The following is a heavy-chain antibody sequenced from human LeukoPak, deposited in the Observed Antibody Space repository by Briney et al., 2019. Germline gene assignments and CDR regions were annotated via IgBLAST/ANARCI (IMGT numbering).Heavy chain of an antibody. Sequence: ETLSLTCAVYGGSFSGYYWSWIRQPPGKGLEWIGEINHSGSTNYNPSLKSRVTISVDTSKNQLSLKLSSVTAADTAVYYCARLPNRAVADPYYFDYWGQGTLVTVSS. CDR3: ARLPNRAVADPYYFDY. CDR1: GGSFSGYY. J-gene: IGHJ4*02. V-gene: IGHV4-34*01. CDR2: INHSGST. D-gene: IGHD6-19*01.